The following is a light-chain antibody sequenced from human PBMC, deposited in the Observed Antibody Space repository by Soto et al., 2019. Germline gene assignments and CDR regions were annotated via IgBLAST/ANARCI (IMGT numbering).Light chain of an antibody. CDR1: QSLLHSNGYNY. Sequence: DTVMTQSPLSLPVTPGEPASISCRSSQSLLHSNGYNYLDWYLQKPGQSPQLLIYLGSNRASGVPDRFSGSGSGTDFTLKISSVEAEDVGVYYCMQALQTPRTFDGGTKVEIK. J-gene: IGKJ4*01. CDR3: MQALQTPRT. CDR2: LGS. V-gene: IGKV2-28*01.